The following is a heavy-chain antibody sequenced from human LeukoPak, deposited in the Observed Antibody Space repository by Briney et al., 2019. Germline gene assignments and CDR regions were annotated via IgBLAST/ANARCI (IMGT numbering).Heavy chain of an antibody. Sequence: GGSLRLSCVVSGFTFSNFGMNWVRQAPGQGLEWLSYITGAGNNIYYADSVKGRFTISRDNARNSLYLQMSSLRAEDTAVYYCAREVGSRSWFDPGGQGPLVTVSS. V-gene: IGHV3-21*05. D-gene: IGHD3-10*01. CDR3: AREVGSRSWFDP. J-gene: IGHJ5*02. CDR1: GFTFSNFG. CDR2: ITGAGNNI.